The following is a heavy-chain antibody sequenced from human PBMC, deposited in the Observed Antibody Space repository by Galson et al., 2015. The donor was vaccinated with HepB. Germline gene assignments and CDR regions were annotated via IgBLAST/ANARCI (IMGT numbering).Heavy chain of an antibody. J-gene: IGHJ6*02. CDR2: ISYDGSNK. D-gene: IGHD2-2*01. V-gene: IGHV3-30-3*01. Sequence: SLRLSCAASGFTFSSYAMHWVRQAPGKGLEWVAVISYDGSNKYYADSVKGRFTISRDNSKNTLYLQMNSLRAEGTAVYYCARYCSSTSCLYYYYYGMDVWGQGTTVTVSS. CDR3: ARYCSSTSCLYYYYYGMDV. CDR1: GFTFSSYA.